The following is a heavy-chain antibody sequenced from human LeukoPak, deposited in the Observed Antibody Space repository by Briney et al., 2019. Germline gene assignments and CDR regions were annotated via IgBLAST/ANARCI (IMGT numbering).Heavy chain of an antibody. D-gene: IGHD1/OR15-1a*01. J-gene: IGHJ4*02. CDR3: ARWRLALEHLDY. Sequence: ALGTLSLTCAVSGGSISSSNWWIWLRQPPGKGLEWIGEIYHSGGGGTNYNPSLKSRATISMDNAKNQFSLKVRSVTAADTAVYYCARWRLALEHLDYWGQGVLVTVSS. CDR1: GGSISSSNW. CDR2: IYHSGGGGT. V-gene: IGHV4-4*02.